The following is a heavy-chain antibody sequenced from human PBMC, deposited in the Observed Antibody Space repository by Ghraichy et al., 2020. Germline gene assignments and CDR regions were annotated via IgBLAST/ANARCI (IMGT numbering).Heavy chain of an antibody. CDR3: AKGHTTMVDCHFDY. CDR2: ITDSGGST. V-gene: IGHV3-23*01. D-gene: IGHD5-18*01. Sequence: GESLNISCAASGFTFSSYVMSWVRQAPGKGLEWVSAITDSGGSTYYADSVKGRFTISRDNSKNTLYLQMNSLRAEDTALYYCAKGHTTMVDCHFDYWGQGTLVTVSS. CDR1: GFTFSSYV. J-gene: IGHJ4*02.